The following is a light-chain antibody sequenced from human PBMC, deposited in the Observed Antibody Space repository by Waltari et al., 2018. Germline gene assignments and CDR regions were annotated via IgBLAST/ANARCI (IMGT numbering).Light chain of an antibody. Sequence: EIVLTQSPGTLSLSPGERATLSCRASQSVSSSYLAGYQQKPGQAPRLLISGASSRATGIPDRFSGRGSGTDFTLTISRLEPEDVAVYYCQQYGSSRWTFGQGTKVEIK. V-gene: IGKV3-20*01. CDR1: QSVSSSY. J-gene: IGKJ1*01. CDR2: GAS. CDR3: QQYGSSRWT.